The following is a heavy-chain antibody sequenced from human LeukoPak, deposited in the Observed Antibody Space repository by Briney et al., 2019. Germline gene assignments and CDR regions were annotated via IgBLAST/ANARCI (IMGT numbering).Heavy chain of an antibody. Sequence: GGSLRLSCAASGFTFSSYSMNWVRQAPGKGLEWVPSISSSSSYIYYADSVKGRFTISRDNAKNSLYLQMNSLRAEDTAVYYCARIGGELWTPNFDYWGQGTLVTVSS. CDR1: GFTFSSYS. CDR2: ISSSSSYI. CDR3: ARIGGELWTPNFDY. J-gene: IGHJ4*02. V-gene: IGHV3-21*01. D-gene: IGHD3-16*01.